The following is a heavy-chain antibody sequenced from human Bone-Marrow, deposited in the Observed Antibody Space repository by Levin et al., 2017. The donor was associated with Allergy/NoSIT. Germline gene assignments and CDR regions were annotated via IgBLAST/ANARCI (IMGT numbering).Heavy chain of an antibody. CDR3: AANYVRQTLPGAGMGY. Sequence: KSGGSLRLSCKTSGSTFTTYPLNWVRQAPGQGLEWMGWINTNAGKPTYAQGFTGRFVFSLDTSVSTAYLQISSLKPEDTAVYYCAANYVRQTLPGAGMGYWGQGTQVTVSS. CDR1: GSTFTTYP. D-gene: IGHD3-10*01. J-gene: IGHJ4*02. CDR2: INTNAGKP. V-gene: IGHV7-4-1*02.